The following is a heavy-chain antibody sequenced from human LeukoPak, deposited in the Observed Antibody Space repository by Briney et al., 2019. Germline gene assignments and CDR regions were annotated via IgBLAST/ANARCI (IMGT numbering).Heavy chain of an antibody. Sequence: GGSLRLSCLASGFTFSNYWMSWVRQAPGKGLEWVANIKQDGSEQYYVDSVKGRFTVSRDNAKNSLHLQMNSLRAEDTAVYYCATDSPYDYWGQGTLVTVSS. CDR2: IKQDGSEQ. CDR3: ATDSPYDY. J-gene: IGHJ4*02. D-gene: IGHD2-15*01. V-gene: IGHV3-7*01. CDR1: GFTFSNYW.